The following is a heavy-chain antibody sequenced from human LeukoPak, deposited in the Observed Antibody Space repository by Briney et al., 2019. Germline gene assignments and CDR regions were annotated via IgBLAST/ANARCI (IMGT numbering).Heavy chain of an antibody. CDR3: ARAQYSSSAFDY. J-gene: IGHJ4*02. V-gene: IGHV1-69*04. CDR1: GGTFSSYA. D-gene: IGHD6-6*01. CDR2: IIPIFGIA. Sequence: SVTVSCEASGGTFSSYAISWVRQAPGQGLEWMGRIIPIFGIANYAQKFQGRVTITADKSTSTAYMELSSLRSEDTAVYYCARAQYSSSAFDYWGQGTLVTVSS.